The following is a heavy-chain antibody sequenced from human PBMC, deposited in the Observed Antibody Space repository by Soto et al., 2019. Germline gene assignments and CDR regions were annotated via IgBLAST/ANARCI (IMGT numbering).Heavy chain of an antibody. CDR1: GYTFTSYG. J-gene: IGHJ3*02. CDR3: AREGVAPLDYYDSSGYENDAFDI. D-gene: IGHD3-22*01. Sequence: ASVKVSCKASGYTFTSYGISWVRQAPGQGLEWMGWISAYNGNTNYAQKLQGRVTMTTDTSTSTAYMELRSLRSDDTVVYYCAREGVAPLDYYDSSGYENDAFDIWGQGTMVTVSS. CDR2: ISAYNGNT. V-gene: IGHV1-18*01.